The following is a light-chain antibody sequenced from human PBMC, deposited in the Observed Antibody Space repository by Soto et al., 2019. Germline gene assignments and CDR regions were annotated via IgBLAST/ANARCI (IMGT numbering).Light chain of an antibody. J-gene: IGKJ4*01. V-gene: IGKV3-15*01. CDR2: GAS. CDR1: QSVSTN. Sequence: ETVITQTPATLSVSPGERATLACGASQSVSTNLAWYQQKPGQVPRLLIYGASTRASDIPARFSGSGSGTEFTLTISSLQSEDFAVYYCPQYNEWPLTFGGGTKVEIE. CDR3: PQYNEWPLT.